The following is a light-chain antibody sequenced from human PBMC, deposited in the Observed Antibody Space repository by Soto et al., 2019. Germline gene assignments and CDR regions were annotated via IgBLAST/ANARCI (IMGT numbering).Light chain of an antibody. J-gene: IGLJ2*01. Sequence: QSALTQPASVSGSPGQSITISCTGTSSDVGSYNFVSWYQQHPGKAPKLMIYEVTKWPSGVSNRFFGSKSGNTASLTISGLQAEDEADYYCCSYAGGSTVVFGGGTKRTVL. V-gene: IGLV2-23*02. CDR3: CSYAGGSTVV. CDR2: EVT. CDR1: SSDVGSYNF.